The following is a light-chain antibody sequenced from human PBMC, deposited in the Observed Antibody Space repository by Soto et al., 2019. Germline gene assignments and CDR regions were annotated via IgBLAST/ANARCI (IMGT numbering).Light chain of an antibody. V-gene: IGKV1-5*03. CDR2: KAS. Sequence: DIQMTQSPSTLSASVGDRVTITCRASKSVNSWLAWYQQKPGKAPKLLLYKASSLESGVPSRFRGSGSGTEFTLTISSLQRDRFRTYYCQLYDTSPLTFGGGPKVDIK. CDR3: QLYDTSPLT. CDR1: KSVNSW. J-gene: IGKJ4*01.